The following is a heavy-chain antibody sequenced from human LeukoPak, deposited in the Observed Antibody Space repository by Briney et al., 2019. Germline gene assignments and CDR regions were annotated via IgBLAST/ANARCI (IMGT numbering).Heavy chain of an antibody. J-gene: IGHJ4*02. CDR3: ARDGFDY. V-gene: IGHV3-23*01. CDR1: GFTFSSYA. Sequence: GGSLRLSCAASGFTFSSYAMSWVRQAPRKGLVWVSRISTDGYTTDYADFVQGRFTISRDNSKNTLYLQMNSLRAEDTAVYYCARDGFDYWGQGTLVTVSS. CDR2: ISTDGYTT.